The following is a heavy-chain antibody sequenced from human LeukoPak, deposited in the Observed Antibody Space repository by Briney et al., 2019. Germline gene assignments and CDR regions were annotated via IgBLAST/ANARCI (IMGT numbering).Heavy chain of an antibody. J-gene: IGHJ6*02. Sequence: ASVKVSCKAYGYTFTSYYIHWVRQAPGQGLEWMGWMNPNSGNTGYAQKFQGRVTMTRNTSISTAYMELSSLRSEDTAVYYCARGLGAMVRGVIILPYYYYYGMDVWGQGTTVTVSS. V-gene: IGHV1-8*02. D-gene: IGHD3-10*01. CDR3: ARGLGAMVRGVIILPYYYYYGMDV. CDR1: GYTFTSYY. CDR2: MNPNSGNT.